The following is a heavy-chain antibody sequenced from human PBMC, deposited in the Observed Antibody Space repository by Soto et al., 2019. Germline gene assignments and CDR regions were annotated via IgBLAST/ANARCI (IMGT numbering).Heavy chain of an antibody. Sequence: PGGSLRLSCAASGFTFSSYSMNWVRQAPGKGLEWVSSISSSSSYIYYADSVKGRFTISRDNAKNSLYLQMNSLRAEDTAVYYRARDLTTVTADAFDIWGQGTMVTVSS. D-gene: IGHD4-17*01. J-gene: IGHJ3*02. V-gene: IGHV3-21*01. CDR3: ARDLTTVTADAFDI. CDR1: GFTFSSYS. CDR2: ISSSSSYI.